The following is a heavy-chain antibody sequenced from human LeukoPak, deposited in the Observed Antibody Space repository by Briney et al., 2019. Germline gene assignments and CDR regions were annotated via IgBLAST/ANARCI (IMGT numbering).Heavy chain of an antibody. CDR1: VGTFSSYA. D-gene: IGHD3-9*01. CDR3: ARGGEYYDILTGFLFDY. Sequence: GSSVKVSCKASVGTFSSYAISWVRQAPGQGREWVGGIIPIFGTANYAHKFQGRVTITSDTSASTAYMELSSLRSEDMAVYYCARGGEYYDILTGFLFDYWGQGTLVTVSS. CDR2: IIPIFGTA. J-gene: IGHJ4*02. V-gene: IGHV1-69*05.